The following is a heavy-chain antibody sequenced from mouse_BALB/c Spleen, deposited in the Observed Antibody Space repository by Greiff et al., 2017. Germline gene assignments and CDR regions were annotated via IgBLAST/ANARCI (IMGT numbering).Heavy chain of an antibody. V-gene: IGHV3-2*02. CDR3: ARSGSSFAY. J-gene: IGHJ3*01. CDR1: GYSITSDYA. Sequence: EVQLQQSGPGLVKPSQSLSLTCTVTGYSITSDYAWNWIRQFPGNKLEWMGYISYSGSTSYNPSLKSRISITRDTSKNQFFLQLNSVTTEDTATYYCARSGSSFAYWGQGTLVTVSA. CDR2: ISYSGST.